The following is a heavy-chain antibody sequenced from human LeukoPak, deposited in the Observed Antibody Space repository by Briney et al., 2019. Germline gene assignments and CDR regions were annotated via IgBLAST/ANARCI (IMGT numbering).Heavy chain of an antibody. CDR3: AKGSRIAARPTIWFDS. V-gene: IGHV3-23*01. CDR2: SGHSDGTT. Sequence: GGSLRLSCAASGFSFSSYAMNWVRQAPGKGLEWVSSGHSDGTTYYADSVKGRFTISRDNSKNTPSLQMNSLRAEDTAVYYCAKGSRIAARPTIWFDSWGQGTPVTVSS. J-gene: IGHJ5*01. CDR1: GFSFSSYA. D-gene: IGHD6-6*01.